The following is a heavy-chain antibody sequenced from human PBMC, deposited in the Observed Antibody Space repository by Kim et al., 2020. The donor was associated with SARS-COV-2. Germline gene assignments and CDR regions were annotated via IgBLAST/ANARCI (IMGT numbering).Heavy chain of an antibody. J-gene: IGHJ4*02. Sequence: RYSPSFQGQVNISADTSISTAYLQWSSLKAADTAMYYCARQPGSYEPFDYWGQGTLVTVSS. V-gene: IGHV5-51*01. D-gene: IGHD1-26*01. CDR3: ARQPGSYEPFDY.